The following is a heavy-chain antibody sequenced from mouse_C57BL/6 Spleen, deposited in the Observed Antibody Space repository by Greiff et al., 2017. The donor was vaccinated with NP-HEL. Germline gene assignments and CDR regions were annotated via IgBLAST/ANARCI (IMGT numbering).Heavy chain of an antibody. CDR3: ARVQGPYWYFDV. CDR2: SRNKANDYTT. V-gene: IGHV7-1*01. CDR1: GFTFSDFY. J-gene: IGHJ1*03. Sequence: EVQVVESGGGLVQSGRSLRLSCATSGFTFSDFYMEWVRQAPGKGLEWIAASRNKANDYTTEYSASVKGRFIVSRDTSQSILYLQMNALRAEDTAIYYCARVQGPYWYFDVWGTGTTVTVSS.